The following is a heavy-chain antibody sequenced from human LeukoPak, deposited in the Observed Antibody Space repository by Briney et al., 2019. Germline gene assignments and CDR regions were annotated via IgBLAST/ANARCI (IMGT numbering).Heavy chain of an antibody. CDR2: MNPNSGNT. D-gene: IGHD2-2*01. V-gene: IGHV1-8*01. J-gene: IGHJ4*02. CDR3: ARVRRGFLGYCSSTSCYVDY. CDR1: GYTFTSYD. Sequence: ASVEVSCKASGYTFTSYDINWVRQATGQGLEWMGWMNPNSGNTGYAQKFQGRVTMTRNTSISTAYMELSSLRSEDTAVYYCARVRRGFLGYCSSTSCYVDYWGQGTLVTVSS.